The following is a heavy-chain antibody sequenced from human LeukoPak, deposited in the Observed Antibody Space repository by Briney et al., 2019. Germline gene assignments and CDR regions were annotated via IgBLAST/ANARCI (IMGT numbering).Heavy chain of an antibody. D-gene: IGHD3-10*01. CDR2: IYYSGST. CDR3: ARGSGEVDWFDP. J-gene: IGHJ5*02. V-gene: IGHV4-59*08. Sequence: SETLSLTCTVSGGSISSYYWSWIRQPPGKGLEWIGYIYYSGSTNYSPSLKSRVTISVDTSKNQFSLKLSSVTAADTAVYYCARGSGEVDWFDPWGQGTLVTVSS. CDR1: GGSISSYY.